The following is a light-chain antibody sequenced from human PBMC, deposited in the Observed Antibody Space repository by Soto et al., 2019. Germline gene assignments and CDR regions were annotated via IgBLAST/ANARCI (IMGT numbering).Light chain of an antibody. V-gene: IGKV3-11*01. J-gene: IGKJ5*01. CDR3: QQRSNWPIT. CDR1: QSVAGS. CDR2: DAS. Sequence: VLTQSPSTLSLSPGERAILSCSASQSVAGSLAWYQQKPGQAPRLLIYDASNRATGIPARFSGSGSGTDFTLTISSLEPEDFAVYYCQQRSNWPITFGQGTRLEIK.